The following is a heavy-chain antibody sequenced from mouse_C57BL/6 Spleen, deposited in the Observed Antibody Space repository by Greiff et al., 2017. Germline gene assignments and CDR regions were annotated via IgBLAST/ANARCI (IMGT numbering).Heavy chain of an antibody. Sequence: EVQLQQSGPELVKPGASVKISCKASGYTFTDYYMNWVKQSHGKSLEWIGDINPNNGGTSYNQKFKGKATLTVDKSSSTAYMELRSLTSEDSAVYYCAREGGPYYSFDYWGQGTTLTVSS. J-gene: IGHJ2*01. D-gene: IGHD2-12*01. CDR3: AREGGPYYSFDY. CDR1: GYTFTDYY. V-gene: IGHV1-26*01. CDR2: INPNNGGT.